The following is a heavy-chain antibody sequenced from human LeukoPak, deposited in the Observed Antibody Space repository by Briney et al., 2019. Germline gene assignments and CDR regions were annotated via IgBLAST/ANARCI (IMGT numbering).Heavy chain of an antibody. CDR1: GYTFTTYG. J-gene: IGHJ4*02. V-gene: IGHV7-4-1*02. CDR2: INTNTGNP. CDR3: ARGDYETHGYQTR. D-gene: IGHD3-22*01. Sequence: ASVTVSCKASGYTFTTYGISWVRQAPGQGLEWMGWINTNTGNPTYAQGFTGRFVFSLDTSVSTAYLQISSLKADDTAMYYCARGDYETHGYQTRWGQGTLVTVSS.